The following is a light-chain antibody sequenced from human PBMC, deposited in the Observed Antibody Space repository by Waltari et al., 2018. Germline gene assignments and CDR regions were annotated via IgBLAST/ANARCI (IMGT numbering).Light chain of an antibody. J-gene: IGKJ2*01. V-gene: IGKV1-8*01. CDR3: QQYYSYPRT. CDR2: AAS. CDR1: QGISSY. Sequence: AIRITQSPSSLSASTGDRVTLTCRASQGISSYLAWYQQKPGKAPKLLIYAASTLQSGVPSRFSGSGSGTDFTLTISCLQSEDFATYYCQQYYSYPRTFGQGTKLEIK.